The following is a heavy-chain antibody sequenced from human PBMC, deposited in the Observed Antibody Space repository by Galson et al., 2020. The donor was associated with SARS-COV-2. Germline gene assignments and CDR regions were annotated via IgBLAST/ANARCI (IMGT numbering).Heavy chain of an antibody. D-gene: IGHD2-2*01. CDR2: IWYDGSNK. CDR1: GFTFSSYG. J-gene: IGHJ4*02. V-gene: IGHV3-33*06. CDR3: AKDQSLGVVLFQTFFDY. Sequence: GGSLRLSCAASGFTFSSYGMHWVRQAPGKGLEWVAVIWYDGSNKYYADSVKGRFTISRDNSKNTLYLQMNSLRAEDTAVYYCAKDQSLGVVLFQTFFDYWGQGTLVTVSS.